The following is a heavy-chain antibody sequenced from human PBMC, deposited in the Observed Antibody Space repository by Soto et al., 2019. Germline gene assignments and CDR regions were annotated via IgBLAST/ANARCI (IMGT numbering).Heavy chain of an antibody. Sequence: QITLKESAPTRVNPTQTLTLTCTFSGFSLTSRPMGVGWIRQPPGKALEWLAFIYWDDDKRYSPSLRSRLTITKDTSGNQVVLTITNMDPMDTATYYCAHRLSGYNWNGGYFDYWGQGALVTVSS. D-gene: IGHD1-1*01. J-gene: IGHJ4*02. CDR1: GFSLTSRPMG. CDR2: IYWDDDK. CDR3: AHRLSGYNWNGGYFDY. V-gene: IGHV2-5*02.